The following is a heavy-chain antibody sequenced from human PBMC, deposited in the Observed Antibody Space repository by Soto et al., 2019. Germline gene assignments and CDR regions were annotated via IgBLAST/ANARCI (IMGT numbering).Heavy chain of an antibody. J-gene: IGHJ6*02. CDR2: INHSGST. Sequence: SETLSLTCAVYGGSFSGYYWSWIRQPPGKGLEWIGEINHSGSTNYNPSLRSRVTISVDTSKNQFSLKLSSVTAADTAVYYCARGPSRIAVAGTAYYYYGMDVWGQGXTGTVPS. D-gene: IGHD6-19*01. CDR1: GGSFSGYY. CDR3: ARGPSRIAVAGTAYYYYGMDV. V-gene: IGHV4-34*01.